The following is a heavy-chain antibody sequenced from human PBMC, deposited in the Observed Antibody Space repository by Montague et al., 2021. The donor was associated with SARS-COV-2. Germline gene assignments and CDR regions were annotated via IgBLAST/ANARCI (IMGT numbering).Heavy chain of an antibody. CDR3: ARDQAAKISFKGAFDI. J-gene: IGHJ3*02. CDR2: IYYSKTT. D-gene: IGHD3-3*01. Sequence: SETLSLTCTVSGGSISSYYCNWIREPQGQGLEWFGYIYYSKTTNSNPSLKLQVTISLDTPKNQFSLNLNSVTAADTAIYYCARDQAAKISFKGAFDIWGQGRMVTVSS. CDR1: GGSISSYY. V-gene: IGHV4-59*01.